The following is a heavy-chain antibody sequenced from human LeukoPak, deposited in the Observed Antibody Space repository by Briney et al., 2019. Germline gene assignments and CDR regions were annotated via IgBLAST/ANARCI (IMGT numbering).Heavy chain of an antibody. CDR2: FDPEDGET. J-gene: IGHJ4*02. Sequence: ASVKVSCKVSGYTLTELSMHWVRQAPGKGLEWMGGFDPEDGETIHAQKFQGRVTMTEDTSTDTAYMELSSLRSEDTAVYYCATGDIVVVPADTLDYWGQGTLVTVSS. CDR1: GYTLTELS. CDR3: ATGDIVVVPADTLDY. D-gene: IGHD2-2*01. V-gene: IGHV1-24*01.